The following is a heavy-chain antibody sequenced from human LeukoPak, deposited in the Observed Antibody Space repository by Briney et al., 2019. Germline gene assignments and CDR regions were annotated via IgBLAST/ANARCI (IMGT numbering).Heavy chain of an antibody. CDR2: INWNGGST. CDR3: ARSQQQLVADY. CDR1: GFTFDDYG. J-gene: IGHJ4*02. D-gene: IGHD6-13*01. Sequence: GGALRLSCAASGFTFDDYGMSWVRQAPGKGLEWVSGINWNGGSTGHADSVKGRFTISRDNAKNSLYLQMNSLRAEDTALYYCARSQQQLVADYWGQGTLVTVSS. V-gene: IGHV3-20*04.